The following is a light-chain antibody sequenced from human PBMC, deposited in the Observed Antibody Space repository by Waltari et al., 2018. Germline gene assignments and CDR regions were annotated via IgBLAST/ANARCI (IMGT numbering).Light chain of an antibody. CDR3: HQYGSLPRT. J-gene: IGKJ1*01. V-gene: IGKV3-20*01. CDR1: QSVSNRW. Sequence: EIVLMQSPGTLSLSPGDRVTLSCRASQSVSNRWLAWYQQKPGQPPRLLIYSVSSRAPGIPSMFSGSGSGTDFTLTISRLEPDDFGIYYCHQYGSLPRTFGQGTRVE. CDR2: SVS.